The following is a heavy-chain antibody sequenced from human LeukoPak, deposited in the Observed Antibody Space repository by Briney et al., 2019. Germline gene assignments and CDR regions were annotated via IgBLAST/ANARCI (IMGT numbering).Heavy chain of an antibody. J-gene: IGHJ4*02. V-gene: IGHV4-30-4*01. CDR2: IYYAGST. CDR3: ARAWEGYFDY. CDR1: GVSISSGAYY. Sequence: PSETLSLTCAVSGVSISSGAYYWSWIRQPPGKGLEWIGSIYYAGSTFYNPSPKSRVAISVDTSKNQFSLNLSSVTAADTALYYCARAWEGYFDYWGQGTLVTVSS. D-gene: IGHD1-26*01.